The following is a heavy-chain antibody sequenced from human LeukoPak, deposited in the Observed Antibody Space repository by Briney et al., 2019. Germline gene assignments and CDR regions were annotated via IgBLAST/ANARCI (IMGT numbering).Heavy chain of an antibody. CDR2: ISYDGTDK. CDR1: GFTFSTYG. V-gene: IGHV3-30*18. D-gene: IGHD3-10*01. Sequence: GGSLRLSCAASGFTFSTYGMQWVRQAPGKGLEWVAVISYDGTDKYYADSVKVRFTISRDNSKNTLYLQMNSLRPEDTAVYYCAKDYNYGYGYYFDYWGQGTLVTVSS. J-gene: IGHJ4*02. CDR3: AKDYNYGYGYYFDY.